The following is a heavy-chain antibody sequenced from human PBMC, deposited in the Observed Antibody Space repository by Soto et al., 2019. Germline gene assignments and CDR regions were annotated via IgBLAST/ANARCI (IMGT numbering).Heavy chain of an antibody. CDR3: ARETVSRSSYPTDFGL. CDR1: GGAIASSSYY. J-gene: IGHJ5*02. D-gene: IGHD2-2*01. Sequence: SETLSLTCAVSGGAIASSSYYWGWIRQSPGKGLEWIGSVYFSGKTYYNPSLNSRITILIDTSKNQFSLNVGSVTAADTAVFYCARETVSRSSYPTDFGLWGQGTLVTVSS. CDR2: VYFSGKT. V-gene: IGHV4-39*02.